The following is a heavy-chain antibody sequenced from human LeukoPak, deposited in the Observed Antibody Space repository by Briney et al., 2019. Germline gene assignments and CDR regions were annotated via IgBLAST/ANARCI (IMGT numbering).Heavy chain of an antibody. V-gene: IGHV4-30-2*01. J-gene: IGHJ5*02. Sequence: SETLSLTCTVSGGSISSGGYYWSWIRQPPGKGLEWIGYIYHSGSTYYNPSLKSRVTISVDRSKNQFSLKLSSVTAADTAVYYCARGTYSRYCSSTSCYAAYNWFDPWGQGTLVTVSS. CDR3: ARGTYSRYCSSTSCYAAYNWFDP. CDR1: GGSISSGGYY. D-gene: IGHD2-2*01. CDR2: IYHSGST.